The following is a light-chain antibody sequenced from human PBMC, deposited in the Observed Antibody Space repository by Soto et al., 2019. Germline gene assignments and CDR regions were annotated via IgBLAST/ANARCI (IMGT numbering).Light chain of an antibody. CDR1: QSISHW. J-gene: IGKJ1*01. Sequence: DIPMTQSPATLSASVGDSVPITCRASQSISHWLAWYQQKPGKAPKFLIYDASSLESGVPSRFSGSGSGTEFTLTISSLQPDDFATYYCQQYDSVLGTFGPGTKVDIK. V-gene: IGKV1-5*01. CDR2: DAS. CDR3: QQYDSVLGT.